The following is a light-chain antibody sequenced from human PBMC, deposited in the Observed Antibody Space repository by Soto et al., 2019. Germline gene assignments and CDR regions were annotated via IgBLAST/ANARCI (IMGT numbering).Light chain of an antibody. CDR1: QRIGNW. V-gene: IGKV1-12*02. CDR3: QQANSFPFLA. J-gene: IGKJ4*01. CDR2: AAS. Sequence: DIQMTQSPSFVSASVGDTVTITCRASQRIGNWLGWYQQKPGKAPKLLIYAASSLQSGVPSRFSGSGSGTDFTLTIRSLQTEDFATYFCQQANSFPFLAFGGGTQVEIK.